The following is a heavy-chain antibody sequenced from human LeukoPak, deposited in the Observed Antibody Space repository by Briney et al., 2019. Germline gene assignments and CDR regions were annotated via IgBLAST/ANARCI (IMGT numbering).Heavy chain of an antibody. CDR2: IKPDGSGK. Sequence: GGSLRLSCAASGFAFSSYWMTWVRQAPGKGLEWVANIKPDGSGKNYVDSVKGRFTISRDNAKNSLYLQRRGLRVEDTAVYYCSSQPAVLDLDCWGQGALVTVSS. D-gene: IGHD2/OR15-2a*01. V-gene: IGHV3-7*01. CDR1: GFAFSSYW. J-gene: IGHJ4*02. CDR3: SSQPAVLDLDC.